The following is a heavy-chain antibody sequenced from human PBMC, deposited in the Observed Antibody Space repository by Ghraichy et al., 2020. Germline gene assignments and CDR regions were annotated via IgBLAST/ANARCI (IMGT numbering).Heavy chain of an antibody. CDR2: ISYDGSNK. CDR1: GFTFSSYA. V-gene: IGHV3-30-3*01. J-gene: IGHJ4*02. D-gene: IGHD6-13*01. CDR3: ARDREAAAGNVYYFEY. Sequence: GGSLRLSCAASGFTFSSYAMHWVRQAPGKGLEWVAVISYDGSNKYYADSVKGRFTISRDNSKNTLYLQMNSLRAEDTAVYYCARDREAAAGNVYYFEYWGKGTLVTVFS.